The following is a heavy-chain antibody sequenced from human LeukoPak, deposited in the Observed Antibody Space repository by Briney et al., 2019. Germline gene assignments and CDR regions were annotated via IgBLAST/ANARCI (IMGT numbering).Heavy chain of an antibody. J-gene: IGHJ4*02. D-gene: IGHD6-19*01. CDR2: IGIRGDT. V-gene: IGHV3-13*01. Sequence: GGSLRLSCAASGFTFIDYDMLWVRHVIGKGLEWVSAIGIRGDTHYSGSVKGGFTISRENAESSLYLQMHSLRAEDTAVYYCARGGIQVSGIDEFDYWGQGTLVTVSS. CDR1: GFTFIDYD. CDR3: ARGGIQVSGIDEFDY.